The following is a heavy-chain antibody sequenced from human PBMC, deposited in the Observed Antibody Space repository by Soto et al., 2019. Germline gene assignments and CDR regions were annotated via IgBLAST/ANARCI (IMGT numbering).Heavy chain of an antibody. J-gene: IGHJ6*03. Sequence: QVQLVQSGAEVKKPGSSVKVSCKASGGTFSSYTINWVRQAPGQGLEWMGRIIPIFGMANYAQKFQGRVTITADQSTSTAYMQLSNLRSEDTGLYYCAREEAQYQLLHSYYYMDVWGKGTTVTVSS. CDR1: GGTFSSYT. CDR2: IIPIFGMA. D-gene: IGHD2-2*01. CDR3: AREEAQYQLLHSYYYMDV. V-gene: IGHV1-69*08.